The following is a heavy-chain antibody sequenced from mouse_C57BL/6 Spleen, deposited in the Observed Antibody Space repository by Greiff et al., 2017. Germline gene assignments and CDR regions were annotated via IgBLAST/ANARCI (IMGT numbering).Heavy chain of an antibody. J-gene: IGHJ4*01. CDR1: GFTFSDYG. V-gene: IGHV5-17*01. Sequence: EVNVVESGGGLVKPGGSLKLSCAASGFTFSDYGMHWVRQAPEKGLEWVAYISSGSSTIYYADTVKGRFTISRDNAKNTLFLQMTSLRSEDTAMYYCSRRWNTVVAPYAMDYWGQGTSVTVSS. CDR3: SRRWNTVVAPYAMDY. D-gene: IGHD1-1*01. CDR2: ISSGSSTI.